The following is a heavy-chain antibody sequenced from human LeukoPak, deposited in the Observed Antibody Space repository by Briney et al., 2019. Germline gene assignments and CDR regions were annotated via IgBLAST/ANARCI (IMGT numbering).Heavy chain of an antibody. CDR1: GFTFSSYA. D-gene: IGHD6-13*01. J-gene: IGHJ5*02. CDR3: ARVSYSSSWYSPYWFDP. CDR2: ISIHGGDT. Sequence: PGGSLRLSCAASGFTFSSYAMHWVRQAPGKGLEYVSAISIHGGDTYYANSVRGRFTISRDNSKNTLYLQMGSLRAEDTAVYYCARVSYSSSWYSPYWFDPWGQGTLVTVSS. V-gene: IGHV3-64*01.